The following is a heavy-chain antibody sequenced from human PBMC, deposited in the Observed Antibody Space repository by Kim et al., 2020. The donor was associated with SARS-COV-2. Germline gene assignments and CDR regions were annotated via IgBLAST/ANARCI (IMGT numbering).Heavy chain of an antibody. CDR1: GYTFTSYA. D-gene: IGHD3-3*01. CDR3: ARGTPTITIFGVVRYNWFDP. V-gene: IGHV7-4-1*02. Sequence: ASVKVSCKASGYTFTSYAMNWVRQAPGQGLEWMGWINTNTGNPTYAQGFTGRFVFSLDTSVSTAYLQISSLKAEDTAVYYCARGTPTITIFGVVRYNWFDPWGQGTLVTVSS. CDR2: INTNTGNP. J-gene: IGHJ5*02.